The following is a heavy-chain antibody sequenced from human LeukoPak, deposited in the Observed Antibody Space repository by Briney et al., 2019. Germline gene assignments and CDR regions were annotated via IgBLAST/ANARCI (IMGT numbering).Heavy chain of an antibody. CDR3: ARDGGFGGLFTYYYYYMDV. CDR1: GFTFISYE. CDR2: ISSSGSTI. Sequence: GGSLRLSCAASGFTFISYEMDWVRQAPGKGLEWVSYISSSGSTIYYADSVKGRFTISRDNAKNSLYLQMNSLRAEDTAVYYCARDGGFGGLFTYYYYYMDVWGKGTTVTVSS. D-gene: IGHD3-16*01. V-gene: IGHV3-48*03. J-gene: IGHJ6*03.